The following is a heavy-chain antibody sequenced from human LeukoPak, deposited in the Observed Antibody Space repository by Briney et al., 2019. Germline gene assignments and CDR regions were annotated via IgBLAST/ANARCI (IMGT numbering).Heavy chain of an antibody. V-gene: IGHV3-23*01. CDR3: AKDIYGDYGGLDY. Sequence: GGSLRVSCAASGFTFSNYAMNWVRQAPGKGLEWVSTIINSGGSTYYADSVKGRFTISRDSSKNTLYLQMNSLRDEDTAVYYCAKDIYGDYGGLDYWGQGTLVTVSS. D-gene: IGHD4-17*01. CDR1: GFTFSNYA. CDR2: IINSGGST. J-gene: IGHJ4*02.